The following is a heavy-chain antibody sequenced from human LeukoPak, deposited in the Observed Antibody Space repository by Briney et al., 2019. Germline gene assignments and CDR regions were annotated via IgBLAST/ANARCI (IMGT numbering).Heavy chain of an antibody. CDR2: IIPIFGTA. D-gene: IGHD6-19*01. V-gene: IGHV1-69*13. Sequence: ASVKVSCKASGYTFTGNYMHWVRQVPGQGLEWMGGIIPIFGTANYAQKFQGRVTITADESTSTAYMELSSLRSEDTAVYYCARDYSSGWYPDYWGQGTLVTVSS. CDR3: ARDYSSGWYPDY. J-gene: IGHJ4*02. CDR1: GYTFTGNY.